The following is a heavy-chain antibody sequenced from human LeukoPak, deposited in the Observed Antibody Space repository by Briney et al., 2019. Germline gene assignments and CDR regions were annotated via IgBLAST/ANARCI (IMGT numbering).Heavy chain of an antibody. V-gene: IGHV1-24*01. Sequence: ASVKVSCKVSGYTLTELSMHWVRQAPGKGLEWMGGFDPEDGETIYAQKFQGRVTITADESTSTAYMELSSLRSEDTAVYYCAREVAVAGTTDAFDIWGQGTMVTVSS. D-gene: IGHD6-19*01. CDR1: GYTLTELS. CDR3: AREVAVAGTTDAFDI. J-gene: IGHJ3*02. CDR2: FDPEDGET.